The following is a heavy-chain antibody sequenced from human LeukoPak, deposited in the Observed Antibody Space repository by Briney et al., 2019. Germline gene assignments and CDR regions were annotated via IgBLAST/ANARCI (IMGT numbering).Heavy chain of an antibody. CDR2: IYYTGAT. V-gene: IGHV4-59*08. CDR1: GGSISSYY. J-gene: IGHJ3*02. Sequence: SETLSLTCTVSGGSISSYYRSWVRQPPGKGLEWIGYIYYTGATKYNPSLKSRVTISLDTSKNHFSLKLSSVTAADTAVYYCARGSPLWFRDAFDIWGQGTMVTVSS. CDR3: ARGSPLWFRDAFDI. D-gene: IGHD3-9*01.